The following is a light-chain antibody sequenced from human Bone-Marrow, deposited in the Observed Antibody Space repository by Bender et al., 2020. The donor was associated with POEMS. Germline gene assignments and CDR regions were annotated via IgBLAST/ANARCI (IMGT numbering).Light chain of an antibody. V-gene: IGLV2-14*03. CDR2: DVS. J-gene: IGLJ1*01. CDR3: SSCTTSGTSYV. Sequence: SALTQPASVSGSPGQSITIACTGSSNDVGAYNSVSWYQQHPGKAPKLIIFDVSNRPSGVSNRFSGSKSGNTASLTISGLQAEDEADYYCSSCTTSGTSYVFGTGTKVTVL. CDR1: SNDVGAYNS.